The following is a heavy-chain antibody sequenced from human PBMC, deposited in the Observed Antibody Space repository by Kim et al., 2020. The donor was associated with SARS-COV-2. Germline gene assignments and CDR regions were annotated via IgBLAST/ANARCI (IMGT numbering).Heavy chain of an antibody. Sequence: SVKVSCKASGGTFSTFTFSWVRQAPGQGLEWMGGIIPVFGTANIAQKFQGRVTITADTSTSTTYIDLSSLRSEDTAIYYCARGGRAKHGAWDRASDIWGQGTSVTVSS. CDR3: ARGGRAKHGAWDRASDI. CDR2: IIPVFGTA. CDR1: GGTFSTFT. J-gene: IGHJ3*02. V-gene: IGHV1-69*06. D-gene: IGHD1-26*01.